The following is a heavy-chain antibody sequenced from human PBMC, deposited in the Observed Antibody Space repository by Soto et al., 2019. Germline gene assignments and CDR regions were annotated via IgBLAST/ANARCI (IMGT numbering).Heavy chain of an antibody. V-gene: IGHV2-5*01. CDR2: IYWNGDE. J-gene: IGHJ5*02. D-gene: IGHD2-8*01. CDR1: GFSLSSNGVG. Sequence: QITLMESGPTLVKPTQPLTLTCTFSGFSLSSNGVGVGWFRQPPGKALEWLALIYWNGDERYSPSLKSRLTITKDTSKSQVVLTVTNVDPVDTATYYCAHRLGGCPTSGCSPLRFDPWGKGTLVTVSS. CDR3: AHRLGGCPTSGCSPLRFDP.